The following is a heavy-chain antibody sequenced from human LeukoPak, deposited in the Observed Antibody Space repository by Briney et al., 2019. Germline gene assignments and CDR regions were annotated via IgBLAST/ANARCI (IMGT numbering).Heavy chain of an antibody. CDR3: ARFETAAADY. V-gene: IGHV4-34*01. D-gene: IGHD6-13*01. Sequence: PSETLSLTCAVYGGSFSGYYWSWIRQPPGKGLEWIGEINHSGSTNYNPSLKSRVTISVDTSKNLFSLKLSSVTAADTAVYYCARFETAAADYWGQGTLVTVSS. CDR2: INHSGST. CDR1: GGSFSGYY. J-gene: IGHJ4*02.